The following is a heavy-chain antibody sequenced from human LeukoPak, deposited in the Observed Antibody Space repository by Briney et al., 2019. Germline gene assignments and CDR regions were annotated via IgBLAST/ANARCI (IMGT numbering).Heavy chain of an antibody. Sequence: KPGGSLRLSCVASGFTFSSYTMNWVRQAPGKGLEWVSSISTSSNYIYYADSVKGRFTISRDNAKNSLYLQMNSLRAADTAVYYCAQNFYESSGLYFDYWGQGTLVTVSS. V-gene: IGHV3-21*01. CDR2: ISTSSNYI. J-gene: IGHJ4*02. CDR3: AQNFYESSGLYFDY. CDR1: GFTFSSYT. D-gene: IGHD3-22*01.